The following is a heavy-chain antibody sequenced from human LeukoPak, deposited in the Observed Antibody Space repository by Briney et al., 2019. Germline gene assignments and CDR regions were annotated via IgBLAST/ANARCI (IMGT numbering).Heavy chain of an antibody. D-gene: IGHD6-19*01. CDR2: ISAYNGNT. J-gene: IGHJ4*02. Sequence: ASVKVSCKASGYSFTSYVISRVRQDPGQGLEWMGWISAYNGNTNYAQKLQGRVTMTTDTSTSTAHMELRSLRSDDTAIYYCARAPRYSSEDYWGQGTLVTVSS. V-gene: IGHV1-18*01. CDR1: GYSFTSYV. CDR3: ARAPRYSSEDY.